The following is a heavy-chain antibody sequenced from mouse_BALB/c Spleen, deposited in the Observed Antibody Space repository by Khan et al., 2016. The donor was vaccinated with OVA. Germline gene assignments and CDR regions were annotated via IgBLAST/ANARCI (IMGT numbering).Heavy chain of an antibody. J-gene: IGHJ3*01. CDR1: GFTFSTYG. V-gene: IGHV5-6*01. Sequence: EVELVESGGDLVKPEGSLKLSCAASGFTFSTYGMSWVRQTPDKRLEWVATISSGGSYTYYPDSVQGRFTISRDNAKNTLYLQISILNSEDTAMFYCARLAYYYDSEGFAYWGQGTLVTVSA. D-gene: IGHD1-1*01. CDR3: ARLAYYYDSEGFAY. CDR2: ISSGGSYT.